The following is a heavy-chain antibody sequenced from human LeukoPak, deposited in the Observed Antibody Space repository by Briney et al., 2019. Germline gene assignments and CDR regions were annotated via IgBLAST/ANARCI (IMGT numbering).Heavy chain of an antibody. CDR2: INHSGST. D-gene: IGHD2-2*01. J-gene: IGHJ5*02. V-gene: IGHV4-34*01. CDR1: GGSFSGYY. CDR3: ARVRCSSTSCYLRGKKWFDP. Sequence: SETLSLTCAVYGGSFSGYYWSWIRQPPGKGLEWIGEINHSGSTNYNPSLKSRVTISVDTSKNQFSLKPSSVTAADTAVYYCARVRCSSTSCYLRGKKWFDPWGQGTLVTVSS.